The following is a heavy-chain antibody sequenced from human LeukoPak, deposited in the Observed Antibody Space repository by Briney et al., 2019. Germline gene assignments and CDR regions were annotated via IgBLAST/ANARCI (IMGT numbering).Heavy chain of an antibody. Sequence: SETLSLTCTVSGGSISSSSYYWGWIRQPPGKGLEWIGSIYYSGSTYYNPSLKSRVTISVDTSKNQFSLKLSSVTAADTAVYYCARGRSSWAPSLSYGMDVWGQGTTVTVSS. CDR3: ARGRSSWAPSLSYGMDV. CDR1: GGSISSSSYY. CDR2: IYYSGST. J-gene: IGHJ6*02. D-gene: IGHD6-13*01. V-gene: IGHV4-39*07.